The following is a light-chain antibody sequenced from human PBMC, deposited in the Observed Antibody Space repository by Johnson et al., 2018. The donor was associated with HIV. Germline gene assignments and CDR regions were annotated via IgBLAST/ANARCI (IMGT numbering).Light chain of an antibody. CDR2: ENN. V-gene: IGLV1-51*02. Sequence: QSVLTQPPSVSAAPGQKVTISCSGSSSNIGNNYVSWYQQLPGTAPKLLIYENNKRPSGIPDRFSGSKSGTSTTLGITGLQTGDEADYYCGTWASSLNSYVFGTGPMGSVL. CDR1: SSNIGNNY. J-gene: IGLJ1*01. CDR3: GTWASSLNSYV.